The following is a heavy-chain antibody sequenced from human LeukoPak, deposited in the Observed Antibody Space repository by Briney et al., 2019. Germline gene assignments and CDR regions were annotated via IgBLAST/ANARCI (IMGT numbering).Heavy chain of an antibody. J-gene: IGHJ4*02. CDR1: GFTVDSNY. V-gene: IGHV3-53*01. D-gene: IGHD3-22*01. CDR2: IYTGGNT. Sequence: GGSLRLSCAASGFTVDSNYLSWVRQAPGKGLERVSTIYTGGNTYYAASVKGRFTISRDFSKNTVFLHMNSLRAEDTAMYYCARGDDSGYYDYFDYWGQGALVTVSS. CDR3: ARGDDSGYYDYFDY.